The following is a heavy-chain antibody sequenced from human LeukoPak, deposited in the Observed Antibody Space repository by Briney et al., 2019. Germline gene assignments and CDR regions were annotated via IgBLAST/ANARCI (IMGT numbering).Heavy chain of an antibody. D-gene: IGHD6-19*01. J-gene: IGHJ5*02. CDR2: INPNSGGT. Sequence: GASARVSSKPSGYTFTGYYMHWVRQAPGQGLEWVGWINPNSGGTNYAQKFQGRATMTRDTSISTPYMELSRLRSDDTAVYYCARLSHHSSGWHGGWFDPWGEGTLVTVSS. V-gene: IGHV1-2*02. CDR3: ARLSHHSSGWHGGWFDP. CDR1: GYTFTGYY.